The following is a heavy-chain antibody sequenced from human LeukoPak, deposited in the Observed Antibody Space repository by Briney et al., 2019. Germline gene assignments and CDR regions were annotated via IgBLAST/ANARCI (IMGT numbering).Heavy chain of an antibody. Sequence: PGGSLRLSCAASGFTFSSYAMSWVRQAPGKGLEWVSGISGSGGSTYYADSVKGRFTISRDNSKNTLYLQMNSLGAEDTAVYYCAKAPLDSSGYYYVTYYFDYWGQGTLVTVSS. CDR1: GFTFSSYA. D-gene: IGHD3-22*01. J-gene: IGHJ4*02. CDR2: ISGSGGST. CDR3: AKAPLDSSGYYYVTYYFDY. V-gene: IGHV3-23*01.